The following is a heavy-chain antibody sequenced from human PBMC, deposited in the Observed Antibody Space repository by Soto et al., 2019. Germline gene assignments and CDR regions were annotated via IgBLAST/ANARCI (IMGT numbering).Heavy chain of an antibody. CDR3: ARDRPDYDFWSGPID. CDR2: INAGNGNT. V-gene: IGHV1-3*01. J-gene: IGHJ4*02. Sequence: VKFSCKASGYTFTSYAMHWVRQAPGQRLEWMGWINAGNGNTKYSQKFQGRVTITADTSTSTAYMELSSLRSEDTAVYFCARDRPDYDFWSGPIDWGQGTLVTVSS. D-gene: IGHD3-3*01. CDR1: GYTFTSYA.